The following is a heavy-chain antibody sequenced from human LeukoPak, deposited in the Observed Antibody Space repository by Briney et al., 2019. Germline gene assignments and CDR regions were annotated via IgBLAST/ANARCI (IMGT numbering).Heavy chain of an antibody. CDR1: GFTFSSYA. D-gene: IGHD4-17*01. J-gene: IGHJ4*02. Sequence: GGSLRLSCAASGFTFSSYAMHWVPQAPGKGRVWWAGISYDGSNKYYADSVKGRFTISRDNSKNTLYLQMNSLRAEDTAVYYCARDTRIDYGDYGFLVDYWGQGTLVTVSS. CDR2: ISYDGSNK. V-gene: IGHV3-30*04. CDR3: ARDTRIDYGDYGFLVDY.